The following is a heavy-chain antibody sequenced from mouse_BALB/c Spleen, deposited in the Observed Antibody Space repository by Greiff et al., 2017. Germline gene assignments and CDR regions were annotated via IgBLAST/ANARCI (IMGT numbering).Heavy chain of an antibody. V-gene: IGHV1-7*01. Sequence: VQLQQSGAELAKPGASVKMSCKASGYTFTSYWMHWVKQRPGQGLEWIGYINPSTGYTEYNQKFKDKATLTADKSSSTAYMQLSSLTSEDSAVYYCARNYYGPYYNAMDYWGQGTSVTVSS. J-gene: IGHJ4*01. CDR1: GYTFTSYW. D-gene: IGHD1-2*01. CDR3: ARNYYGPYYNAMDY. CDR2: INPSTGYT.